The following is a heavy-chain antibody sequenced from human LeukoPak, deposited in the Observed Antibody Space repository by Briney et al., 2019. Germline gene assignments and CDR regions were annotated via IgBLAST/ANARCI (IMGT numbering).Heavy chain of an antibody. Sequence: PGRSLRLSCAASGFTFGDYVMSWVRQAPGKGLEWVSAIRGNSGTTYYADSVKGRFTISRDNSKNRLYLQMNSLRAEDTAVYYCAKDRSIFGVVSPFDYWGQGTLVTVSS. CDR1: GFTFGDYV. CDR3: AKDRSIFGVVSPFDY. D-gene: IGHD3-3*01. CDR2: IRGNSGTT. J-gene: IGHJ4*02. V-gene: IGHV3-23*01.